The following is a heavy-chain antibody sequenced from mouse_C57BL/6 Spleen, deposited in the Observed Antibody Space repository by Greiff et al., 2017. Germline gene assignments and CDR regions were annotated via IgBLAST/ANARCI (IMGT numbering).Heavy chain of an antibody. CDR1: GYAFSSSW. CDR3: ARPLSYYYAMDY. J-gene: IGHJ4*01. CDR2: IYPGDGDT. Sequence: VQLKQSGPELVKPGASVKISCKASGYAFSSSWMNWVKQRPGKGLEWIGRIYPGDGDTNYNGKFKGKATLTADKSSSTAYMQLSSLTSEDSAVYFCARPLSYYYAMDYWGQGTSVTVSS. V-gene: IGHV1-82*01.